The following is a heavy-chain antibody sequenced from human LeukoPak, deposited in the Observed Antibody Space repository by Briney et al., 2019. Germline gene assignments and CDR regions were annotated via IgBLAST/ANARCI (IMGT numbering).Heavy chain of an antibody. CDR3: ARDDEGRANFDF. CDR1: GYSFTGYY. Sequence: GSVKVSCKASGYSFTGYYMHWVRQAPGQGLEWMGWFKPNSGDTNYAQKFQGRFTMTWDTSISTAYMELTGLRSDDTAVYYCARDDEGRANFDFWGQGTLVTVSS. V-gene: IGHV1-2*02. J-gene: IGHJ4*02. CDR2: FKPNSGDT.